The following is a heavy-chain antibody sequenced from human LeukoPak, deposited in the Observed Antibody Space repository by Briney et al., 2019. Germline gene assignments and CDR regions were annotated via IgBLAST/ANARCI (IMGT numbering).Heavy chain of an antibody. J-gene: IGHJ4*02. Sequence: SETLSLTCAVYGGSFSGYYWSWIRQPPGKGLEWIGEINHSGSTNYNPSLKSRVTISGDTSKNQFSLKLSSVTAADTAVYYCARWAAAAAGYFDYWGQGTLVTVSS. CDR2: INHSGST. CDR1: GGSFSGYY. D-gene: IGHD6-13*01. CDR3: ARWAAAAAGYFDY. V-gene: IGHV4-34*01.